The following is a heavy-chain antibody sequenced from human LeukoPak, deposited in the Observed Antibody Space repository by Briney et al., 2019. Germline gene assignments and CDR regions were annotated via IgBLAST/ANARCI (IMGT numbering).Heavy chain of an antibody. D-gene: IGHD4-17*01. Sequence: GGSLRLSCAASGFTFSSYAMSWVRQAPGKGLEWVSAISGSGGSTYYADSVKGWFTISRDNSKNTLYLQMNSLRAEDTAVYYCAKSAEHGDYPYGMDVWGQGTTVTVSS. J-gene: IGHJ6*02. CDR3: AKSAEHGDYPYGMDV. CDR2: ISGSGGST. V-gene: IGHV3-23*01. CDR1: GFTFSSYA.